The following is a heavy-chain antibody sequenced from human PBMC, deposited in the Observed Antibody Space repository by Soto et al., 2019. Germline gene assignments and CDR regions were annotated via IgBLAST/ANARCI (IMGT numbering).Heavy chain of an antibody. CDR1: GFPFSIYS. V-gene: IGHV3-23*01. J-gene: IGHJ4*02. CDR3: AKKVNSGSGSQYFDY. Sequence: GGSLRLSCAASGFPFSIYSMSLVRQAPGKGLEWVSGFRSSGDDGTTYYADSVKGRFTISRDNSKNTLFLQMNSLRAEDTAIYYCAKKVNSGSGSQYFDYWGQGTLVTVSS. CDR2: FRSSGDDGTT. D-gene: IGHD3-10*01.